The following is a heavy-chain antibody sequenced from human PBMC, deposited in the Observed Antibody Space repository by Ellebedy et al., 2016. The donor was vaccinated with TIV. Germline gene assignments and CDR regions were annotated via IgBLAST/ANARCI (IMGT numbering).Heavy chain of an antibody. D-gene: IGHD3-16*01. CDR2: ISWNSGTI. J-gene: IGHJ5*01. Sequence: PGGSLRLSCAAYGVSFGGYAMHWVRQPPGTCRGWVSGISWNSGTIGSAYSVKGRFTISRDNAKNSLYLQMYSLRAEDTALYFCAKGSTTVMTTCVDSWGQGTLVTGSS. V-gene: IGHV3-9*01. CDR3: AKGSTTVMTTCVDS. CDR1: GVSFGGYA.